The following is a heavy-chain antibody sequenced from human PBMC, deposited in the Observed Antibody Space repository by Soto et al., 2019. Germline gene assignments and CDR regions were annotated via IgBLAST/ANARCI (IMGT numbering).Heavy chain of an antibody. D-gene: IGHD4-17*01. Sequence: XGSLRLSFAASGFTVSSYCMSGVRQAPGKGLEWVANIKQDGSEKYYVDSVKGRFTISRDNAKNSLYLQMNSLRAEDTAVYYCARGLHFYGMDVWGQGTTVTVSS. V-gene: IGHV3-7*03. CDR2: IKQDGSEK. CDR1: GFTVSSYC. J-gene: IGHJ6*02. CDR3: ARGLHFYGMDV.